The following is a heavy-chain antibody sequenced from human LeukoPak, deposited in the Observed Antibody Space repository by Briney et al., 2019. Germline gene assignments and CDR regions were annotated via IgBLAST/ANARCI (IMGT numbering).Heavy chain of an antibody. CDR2: IYYSGST. V-gene: IGHV4-39*01. Sequence: PSETLSLTCTVSGGSISSSSYYWGWIRQPPGKGLEWFGGIYYSGSTYYNPSLKSRVTISVDTSKNQFSLKLSSVTAADTAVYYCARHAYSSSWYVIGYWGQGTLVTVSS. D-gene: IGHD6-13*01. CDR1: GGSISSSSYY. J-gene: IGHJ4*02. CDR3: ARHAYSSSWYVIGY.